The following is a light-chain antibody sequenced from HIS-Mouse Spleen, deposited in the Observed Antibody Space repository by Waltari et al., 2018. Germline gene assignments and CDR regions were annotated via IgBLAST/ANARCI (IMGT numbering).Light chain of an antibody. V-gene: IGLV3-1*01. CDR1: QLGDKY. CDR2: QDS. J-gene: IGLJ2*01. Sequence: SYELTQPPSVSVSPGQTASITCPGDQLGDKYACWYQQKPGQSPVLVIYQDSKRPSGIPERFSGSNSGNTATLTISGTQAMDEADYYCQAWDSSTPHVVFGGGTKLTVL. CDR3: QAWDSSTPHVV.